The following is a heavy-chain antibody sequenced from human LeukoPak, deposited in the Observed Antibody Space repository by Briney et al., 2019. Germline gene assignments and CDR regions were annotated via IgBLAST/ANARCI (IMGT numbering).Heavy chain of an antibody. V-gene: IGHV4-30-4*01. J-gene: IGHJ4*02. CDR1: GGSISSGDYY. Sequence: EPSETLSLTCTVSGGSISSGDYYWSWIRQPPGKGLEWIGNIYYSGSTYYNPSLPSLKSRLTISVDTSKNQFSLRLTSVTAADTAVYYCVGGPNYVRGSYRYFDYWGQGSLVTVSS. D-gene: IGHD3-16*02. CDR3: VGGPNYVRGSYRYFDY. CDR2: IYYSGST.